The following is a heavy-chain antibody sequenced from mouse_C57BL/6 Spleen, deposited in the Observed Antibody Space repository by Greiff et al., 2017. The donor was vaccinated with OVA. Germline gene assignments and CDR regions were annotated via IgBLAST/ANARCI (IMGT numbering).Heavy chain of an antibody. V-gene: IGHV14-4*01. CDR2: IDPENGDT. CDR3: TTGSNYVVFAY. CDR1: GFNIKDDY. Sequence: EVQLQQSGAELVRPGASVKLSCTASGFNIKDDYMHWVKQRPEQGLEWIGWIDPENGDTEYASKFKGKATITADTSSTTSYLQLSSLRSEDTAVYYCTTGSNYVVFAYWGQGTLVTVSA. J-gene: IGHJ3*01. D-gene: IGHD2-5*01.